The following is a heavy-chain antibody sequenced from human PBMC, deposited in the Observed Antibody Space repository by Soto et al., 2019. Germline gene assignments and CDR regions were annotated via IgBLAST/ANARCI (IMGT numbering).Heavy chain of an antibody. V-gene: IGHV1-2*04. D-gene: IGHD2-21*02. CDR2: INPNSGGT. CDR1: GYTFTGYY. J-gene: IGHJ6*02. CDR3: ARWGVVTATLIPYGMDV. Sequence: ASVKVSCKASGYTFTGYYMHWVRQAPGQGLEWMGWINPNSGGTNYAQKFQGWVTMTRDTSISTAYMELSRLRSDDTAVYYCARWGVVTATLIPYGMDVWGQGTTVTVSS.